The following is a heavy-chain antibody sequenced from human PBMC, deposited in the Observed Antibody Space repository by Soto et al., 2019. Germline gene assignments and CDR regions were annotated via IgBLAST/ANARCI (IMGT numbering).Heavy chain of an antibody. V-gene: IGHV4-34*01. Sequence: PSETLSLTCAVYGGSFSGYYWSWIRQPPGKGLEWIGEINHSGSTNYNPSLKSRVTISVDTSKNQFSLKLSSVTATDTAVYYCARKVTSYCSSTSCPYYFDYWGQGTLVTVSS. CDR3: ARKVTSYCSSTSCPYYFDY. CDR1: GGSFSGYY. J-gene: IGHJ4*02. CDR2: INHSGST. D-gene: IGHD2-2*01.